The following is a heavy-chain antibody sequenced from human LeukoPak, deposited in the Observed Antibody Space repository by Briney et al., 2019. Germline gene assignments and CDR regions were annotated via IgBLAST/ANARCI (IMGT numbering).Heavy chain of an antibody. CDR3: ARAELRYFDWPPGDY. V-gene: IGHV1-8*02. CDR1: AYTFTDYG. D-gene: IGHD3-9*01. Sequence: ASVKVSCKASAYTFTDYGINWVRQATGQVLEWMGWMNPNSGNTGYTQKFQGRVTMTRNTSISTAYMELSSLRSEDTAVYYCARAELRYFDWPPGDYWGQGTLVTVSS. J-gene: IGHJ4*02. CDR2: MNPNSGNT.